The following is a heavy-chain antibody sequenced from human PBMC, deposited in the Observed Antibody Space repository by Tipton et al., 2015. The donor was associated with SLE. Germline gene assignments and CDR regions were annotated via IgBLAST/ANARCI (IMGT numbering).Heavy chain of an antibody. D-gene: IGHD1-26*01. J-gene: IGHJ5*02. CDR1: GGSFSGYY. CDR3: ARESGSP. CDR2: INHSGST. Sequence: TLSLTCAVYGGSFSGYYWSWIRQPPGKGLEWIGKINHSGSTNYNPSLKSRVTISVDTSKNQFSLKLSSVTAADTAVYYCARESGSPWGQGTLVTVSS. V-gene: IGHV4-34*01.